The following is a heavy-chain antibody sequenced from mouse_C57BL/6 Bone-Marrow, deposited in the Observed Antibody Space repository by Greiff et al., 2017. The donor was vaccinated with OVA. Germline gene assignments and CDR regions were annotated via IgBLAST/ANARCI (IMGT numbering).Heavy chain of an antibody. Sequence: EVKLVESGGGLVQPGGSLKLSCAASGFTFSDYGMAWVRQAPRKGPEWVAFISNLAYSIYYADTVTGRFTISRENAKNTLYLEMSRLRSDDTAMYYCARHGRDYGKWYFDVWGTGTTVTVSS. CDR3: ARHGRDYGKWYFDV. CDR2: ISNLAYSI. J-gene: IGHJ1*03. CDR1: GFTFSDYG. D-gene: IGHD2-1*01. V-gene: IGHV5-15*01.